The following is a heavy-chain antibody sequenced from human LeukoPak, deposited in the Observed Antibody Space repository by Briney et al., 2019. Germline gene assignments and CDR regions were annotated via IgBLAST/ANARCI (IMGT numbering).Heavy chain of an antibody. CDR3: AKWGDYDILTGYYDSDY. Sequence: GGSLRLSCAASGFTFSNYAMSWVRQAPGKGLEWVSAIVGSGGSTYYADSVKGRFTIPRDNPKNTLYLQMNSLRAEDTAVYYCAKWGDYDILTGYYDSDYWGQGTLVTVSS. V-gene: IGHV3-23*01. J-gene: IGHJ4*02. CDR2: IVGSGGST. CDR1: GFTFSNYA. D-gene: IGHD3-9*01.